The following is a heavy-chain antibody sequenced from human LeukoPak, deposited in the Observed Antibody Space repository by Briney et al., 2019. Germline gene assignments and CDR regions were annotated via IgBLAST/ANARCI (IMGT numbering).Heavy chain of an antibody. D-gene: IGHD2/OR15-2a*01. V-gene: IGHV4-59*02. Sequence: SETLSLTCLVSGASVSSSHWNWIRQLPGKGLEWIGCLSYTGKTDYNPSLTSRVTMSLDTSKNQVSLKLTSLTAADAAVYYCSEGYFEPFAHWGQGILVTVSS. CDR3: SEGYFEPFAH. CDR1: GASVSSSH. J-gene: IGHJ4*02. CDR2: LSYTGKT.